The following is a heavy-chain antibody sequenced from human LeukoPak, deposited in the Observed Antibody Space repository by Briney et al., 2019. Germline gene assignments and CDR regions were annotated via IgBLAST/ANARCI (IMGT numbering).Heavy chain of an antibody. D-gene: IGHD3-22*01. V-gene: IGHV3-23*01. CDR3: ARDRPNYYGSNGHYYRRDGDY. J-gene: IGHJ4*02. CDR2: ITSSGERT. Sequence: HSGGSLSLSCAASGFTFSIYAMSWVRQPPGKGLEWASSITSSGERTYYADSVTGQFTICRDNSGNTQYLQMNSLIAEDTAVYYCARDRPNYYGSNGHYYRRDGDYWGLGTLVTVSS. CDR1: GFTFSIYA.